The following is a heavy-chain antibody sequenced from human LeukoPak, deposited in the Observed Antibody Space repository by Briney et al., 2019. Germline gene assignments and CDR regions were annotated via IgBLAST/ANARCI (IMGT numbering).Heavy chain of an antibody. Sequence: GGSLRLSCAASGFTFSSYSMNWVRQAPGKGLEWVSSISSSSSYIYYADSVKGRFTISRDNSKNTLYLQMNSLRAEDTAVYYCARDPDVLMVYAGTLDPWGQGTLVTVSS. CDR1: GFTFSSYS. CDR3: ARDPDVLMVYAGTLDP. V-gene: IGHV3-21*01. CDR2: ISSSSSYI. J-gene: IGHJ5*02. D-gene: IGHD2-8*01.